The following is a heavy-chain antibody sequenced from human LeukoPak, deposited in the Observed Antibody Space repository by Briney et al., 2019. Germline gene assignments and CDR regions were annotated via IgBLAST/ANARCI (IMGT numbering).Heavy chain of an antibody. J-gene: IGHJ4*02. V-gene: IGHV4-59*01. CDR2: IYYSGST. CDR1: GGSISSYY. CDR3: ARLSTSLDY. Sequence: PSETLSLTCTVSGGSISSYYWSWIRQPPGKGLEWIGYIYYSGSTNYNPSLKSRVTISVDTSKNQFSLKLSSVTAADTAVYYSARLSTSLDYWGQGTLVTVSS. D-gene: IGHD2-2*01.